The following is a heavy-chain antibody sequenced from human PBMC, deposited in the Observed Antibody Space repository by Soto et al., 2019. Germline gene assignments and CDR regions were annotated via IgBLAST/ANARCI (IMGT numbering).Heavy chain of an antibody. CDR1: GYTFTGYY. CDR3: AREGCSGGSCYPYYYYYGMDV. J-gene: IGHJ6*02. Sequence: WASVKVSCKASGYTFTGYYMHWVRQAPGQGLEWMGWINPNSGGTNYAQKFQGWVTMTRDTSISTAYMELSRLRSDDTAVYYCAREGCSGGSCYPYYYYYGMDVWGQGTTVTVSS. CDR2: INPNSGGT. V-gene: IGHV1-2*04. D-gene: IGHD2-15*01.